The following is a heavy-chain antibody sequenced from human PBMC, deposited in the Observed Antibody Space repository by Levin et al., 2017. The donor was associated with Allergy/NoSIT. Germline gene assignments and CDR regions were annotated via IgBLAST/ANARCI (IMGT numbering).Heavy chain of an antibody. V-gene: IGHV5-51*01. J-gene: IGHJ4*02. CDR2: IYPGDSDT. Sequence: GGSLRLSCQGSGYSFSNYWIGWVRQMPGKGLAWMGIIYPGDSDTKYSPSFQGQVTISADKSISTAYLQWSSLKASDTAMYYCARQDFGSVDSWGQGTLVTVSS. D-gene: IGHD3-10*01. CDR1: GYSFSNYW. CDR3: ARQDFGSVDS.